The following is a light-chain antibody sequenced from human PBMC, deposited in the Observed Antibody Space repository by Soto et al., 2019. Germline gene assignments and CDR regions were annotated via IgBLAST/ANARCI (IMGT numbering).Light chain of an antibody. J-gene: IGKJ1*01. CDR2: GAS. Sequence: EIVLTQSPGTPSLSPGGRATLSSRASQSVSSSYLAWYQQKPGQAPRLLIYGASSRATGIPDRFSGSGSGTDFTLTISRLEPEDFAVYYCQQYGSSPLWTFGQGTKVDIK. V-gene: IGKV3-20*01. CDR1: QSVSSSY. CDR3: QQYGSSPLWT.